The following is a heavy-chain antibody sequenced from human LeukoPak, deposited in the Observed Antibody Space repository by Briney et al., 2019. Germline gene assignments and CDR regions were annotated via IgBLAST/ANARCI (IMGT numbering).Heavy chain of an antibody. CDR3: VRHPYGDHDY. J-gene: IGHJ4*02. D-gene: IGHD4-17*01. Sequence: GGSLRLSCETAGLTFSSYVMHWVRRTPGKGLVWVSRISHDGFISYADSVKGRFTISRDNAKNSLYLQMNSLRAEDTAVYYCVRHPYGDHDYWGQGTLVTVSS. V-gene: IGHV3-74*01. CDR1: GLTFSSYV. CDR2: ISHDGFI.